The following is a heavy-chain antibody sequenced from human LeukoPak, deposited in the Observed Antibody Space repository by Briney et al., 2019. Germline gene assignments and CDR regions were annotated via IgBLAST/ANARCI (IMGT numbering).Heavy chain of an antibody. CDR3: ARPYSTSWSSGWYFDL. D-gene: IGHD2-2*01. CDR2: ISYDGSNQ. Sequence: GKSLRLSCAASGFTFSSYSMHWVRQAPGKGLEWLAIISYDGSNQYYGDSVKGRFTISRDSSKNTLYLQMSSLRPEDTAVYYCARPYSTSWSSGWYFDLWGRGTLVSVSS. J-gene: IGHJ2*01. CDR1: GFTFSSYS. V-gene: IGHV3-30-3*01.